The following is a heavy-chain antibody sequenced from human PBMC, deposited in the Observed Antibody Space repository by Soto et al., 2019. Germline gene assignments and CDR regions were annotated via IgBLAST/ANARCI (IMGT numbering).Heavy chain of an antibody. V-gene: IGHV1-18*01. J-gene: IGHJ6*02. CDR2: ISTYNGDT. D-gene: IGHD4-4*01. Sequence: GASVKVSCKASGYTFSTSGMSWLRQAPGQGLEWMGWISTYNGDTNDAPKFQDRVTMTSDTSTSTVYMELRSLRSDDSALYYCARGKYSSPRGGLDVWGQGTPVTVSS. CDR1: GYTFSTSG. CDR3: ARGKYSSPRGGLDV.